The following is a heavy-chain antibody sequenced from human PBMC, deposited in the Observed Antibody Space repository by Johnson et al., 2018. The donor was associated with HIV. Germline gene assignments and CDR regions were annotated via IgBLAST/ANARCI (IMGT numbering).Heavy chain of an antibody. CDR2: ICSGGST. CDR1: GLTVSINY. Sequence: MLLVESGGGLIQPGGSLRLSCAASGLTVSINYMSWVRQPPGKGLEWVSVICSGGSTFYADSVKGRFTISRDNSKNTLYLQMNSLRAEDTAMYYCAKSPAKDHGGNSGAFAIWGQGTMVTVSS. J-gene: IGHJ3*02. D-gene: IGHD4-23*01. CDR3: AKSPAKDHGGNSGAFAI. V-gene: IGHV3-53*01.